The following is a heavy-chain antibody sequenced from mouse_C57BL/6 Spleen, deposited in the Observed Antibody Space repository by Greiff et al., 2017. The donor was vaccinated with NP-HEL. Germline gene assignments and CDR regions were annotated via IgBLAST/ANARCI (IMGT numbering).Heavy chain of an antibody. D-gene: IGHD1-1*01. CDR1: GYTFTSYW. CDR2: IDPSDSYT. V-gene: IGHV1-50*01. Sequence: QVQLQQPGAELLKPGASVKLSCKASGYTFTSYWMQWVKQRPGQGLEWIGEIDPSDSYTNYNQKFKGKATLTVDTSSSTAYMQLSSLTSEDSAVYYCARYGSRSHYFDYWGQGTTLTVSS. J-gene: IGHJ2*01. CDR3: ARYGSRSHYFDY.